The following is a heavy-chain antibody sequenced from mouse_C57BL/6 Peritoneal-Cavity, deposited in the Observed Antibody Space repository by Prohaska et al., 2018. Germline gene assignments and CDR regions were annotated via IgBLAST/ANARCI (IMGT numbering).Heavy chain of an antibody. CDR2: ISNGGGST. V-gene: IGHV5-12*01. CDR3: ARQGTTVVATHAMDY. Sequence: EVKLVESGGGLVQPGGSLKLSCAASGFTFSDYYMYWVRQTPEKRLEWVAYISNGGGSTYYPDTIKGRFTISRDNAKNTLYPQMSRLKSEDTAMYYCARQGTTVVATHAMDYWGQGTSVTVSS. CDR1: GFTFSDYY. J-gene: IGHJ4*01. D-gene: IGHD1-1*01.